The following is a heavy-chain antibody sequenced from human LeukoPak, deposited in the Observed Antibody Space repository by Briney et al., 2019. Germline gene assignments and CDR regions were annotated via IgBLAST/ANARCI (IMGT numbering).Heavy chain of an antibody. D-gene: IGHD3-22*01. CDR3: ATGITMIDKSAEYFQH. CDR1: GYTLTELS. J-gene: IGHJ1*01. Sequence: GASVKVSCMVSGYTLTELSMHWVRQAPGKGLEWMGGFDPEDGETIYAQKFQGRVTMTEDTSTDTAYMELSSLRSEDTAVYYCATGITMIDKSAEYFQHWGQGTLVTVSS. V-gene: IGHV1-24*01. CDR2: FDPEDGET.